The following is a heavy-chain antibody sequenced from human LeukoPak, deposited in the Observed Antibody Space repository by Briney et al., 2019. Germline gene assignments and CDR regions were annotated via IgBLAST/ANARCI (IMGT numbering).Heavy chain of an antibody. CDR3: ARGVLYSNGWYARSYFDY. V-gene: IGHV3-48*03. CDR1: GFTFISYE. J-gene: IGHJ4*02. Sequence: GGSLRLSCAACGFTFISYEMNWVRQAPGKGLEWVSYISSSGDAIYYADSVEGRFTISRDDAKNTLYLQMNSLRAEDTAVYYCARGVLYSNGWYARSYFDYGGQGTLVTVSS. CDR2: ISSSGDAI. D-gene: IGHD6-19*01.